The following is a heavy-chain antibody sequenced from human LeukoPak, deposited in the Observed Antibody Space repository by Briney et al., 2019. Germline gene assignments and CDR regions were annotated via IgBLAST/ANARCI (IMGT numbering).Heavy chain of an antibody. CDR2: IYHSGST. J-gene: IGHJ4*02. CDR1: GDSISKYY. D-gene: IGHD1-26*01. Sequence: SETLSLTCIVSGDSISKYYWSWIRQPPGKGLEWIGYIYHSGSTNYNPSLKSRVTISADTSKSQFSLKMNSVTAADTAVYFCARHIVGAYFDYWGLGTLVAVSS. CDR3: ARHIVGAYFDY. V-gene: IGHV4-59*08.